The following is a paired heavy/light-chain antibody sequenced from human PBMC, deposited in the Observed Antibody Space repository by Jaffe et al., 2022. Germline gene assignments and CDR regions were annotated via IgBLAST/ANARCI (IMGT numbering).Light chain of an antibody. V-gene: IGLV2-8*01. Sequence: QSALTQPPSASGSPGQSVTISCTGTSSDVGGYNYVSWYQQHPGKAPKLMIYEVSKRPSGVPDRFSGSKSGNTASLTVSGLQAEDEADYYCSSYAGSNNLYVFGTGTKVTVL. CDR1: SSDVGGYNY. CDR3: SSYAGSNNLYV. J-gene: IGLJ1*01. CDR2: EVS.
Heavy chain of an antibody. V-gene: IGHV1-69*01. D-gene: IGHD2-15*01. J-gene: IGHJ3*02. CDR3: ARDRLYCSGGSCYLSIIAFDI. CDR2: IIPIFGTA. CDR1: GGTFSSYA. Sequence: QVQLVQSGAEVKKPGSSVKVSCKASGGTFSSYAISWVRQAPGQGLEWMGGIIPIFGTANYAQKFQGRVTITADESTSTAYMELSSLRSEDTAVYYCARDRLYCSGGSCYLSIIAFDIWGQGTMVTVSS.